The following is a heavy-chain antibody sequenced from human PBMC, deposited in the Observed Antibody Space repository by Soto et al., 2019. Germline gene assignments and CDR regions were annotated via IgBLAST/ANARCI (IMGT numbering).Heavy chain of an antibody. CDR3: AGTIEITYSPGMDV. J-gene: IGHJ6*02. CDR1: GGTLSSYA. V-gene: IGHV1-69*01. CDR2: LIPIFGSA. Sequence: QVQLVQSGAEVKKPGSSVKVSCKAPGGTLSSYAINWVRQAPGQGLEWLGGLIPIFGSANYAPKFQARVTISAHESTITAYMAVSRVRSEDTAVYYCAGTIEITYSPGMDVWGQGATVTVSS. D-gene: IGHD2-15*01.